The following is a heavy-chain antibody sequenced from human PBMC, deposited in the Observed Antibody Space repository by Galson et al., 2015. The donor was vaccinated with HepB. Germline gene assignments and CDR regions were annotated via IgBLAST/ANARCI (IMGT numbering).Heavy chain of an antibody. CDR1: GGSFSGYY. D-gene: IGHD3-10*01. Sequence: TLSLTCAVYGGSFSGYYWSWIRQPPGKGLEWIGEVNHSGSTNYNPSLKSRVTISVDTSKNQFSLKLSSVTAADTAVYYCARKMVRGPVDYWGQGTLVTVSS. V-gene: IGHV4-34*01. J-gene: IGHJ4*02. CDR3: ARKMVRGPVDY. CDR2: VNHSGST.